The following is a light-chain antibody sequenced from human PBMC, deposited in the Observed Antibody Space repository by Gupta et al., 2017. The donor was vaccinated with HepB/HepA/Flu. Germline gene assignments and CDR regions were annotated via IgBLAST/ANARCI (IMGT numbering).Light chain of an antibody. CDR2: GAS. Sequence: IVLSHTPATLSYSPGEGATLYCRATQSVSSSYLAWYHQRPGQAPRLLIYGASSRATGISDRFSGSGSGTDFTLTISRLEPDDSAMYYCQQYGSSPWTFGQGTKVEIK. CDR1: QSVSSSY. V-gene: IGKV3-20*01. J-gene: IGKJ1*01. CDR3: QQYGSSPWT.